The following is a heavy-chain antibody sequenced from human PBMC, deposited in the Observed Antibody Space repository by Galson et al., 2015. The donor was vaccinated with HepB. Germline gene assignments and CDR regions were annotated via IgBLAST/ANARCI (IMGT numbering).Heavy chain of an antibody. V-gene: IGHV1-2*04. CDR1: GYIFSGYY. CDR3: ACGYCSTTRCYNYFDH. J-gene: IGHJ4*02. D-gene: IGHD2-2*03. CDR2: INPNSGDA. Sequence: SVKVSCKASGYIFSGYYINWVRQAPGQGLEWMGRINPNSGDANYAQKFQAWVALTTDTSTSTAYMDLSVLKSDDTAVYYCACGYCSTTRCYNYFDHWGRGTLVTVSS.